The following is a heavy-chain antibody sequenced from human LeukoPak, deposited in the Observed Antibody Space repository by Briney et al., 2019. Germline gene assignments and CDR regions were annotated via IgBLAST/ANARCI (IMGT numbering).Heavy chain of an antibody. J-gene: IGHJ4*02. CDR2: ISSSSSTI. Sequence: PGGSLRLSCAASGFTFSSYSMNWVRQAPGKGLEWVSYISSSSSTIYYADSVKGRFTISRDNAKNSLYLQMNSLRAEDTAVYYCAREGGGHIHDYGDYAVSYWGQGTLVTVSS. V-gene: IGHV3-48*01. D-gene: IGHD4-17*01. CDR3: AREGGGHIHDYGDYAVSY. CDR1: GFTFSSYS.